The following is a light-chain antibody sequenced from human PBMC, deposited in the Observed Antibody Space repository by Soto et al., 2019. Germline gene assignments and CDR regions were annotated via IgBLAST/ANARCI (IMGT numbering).Light chain of an antibody. CDR2: DAS. CDR1: QSVGGH. V-gene: IGKV3-11*01. J-gene: IGKJ5*01. Sequence: EIVLPQSPATLSLSPGERATLSCRASQSVGGHLAWYQQKPGQAPRLLIYDASDRATGIPARFSGSGSETDCTLTISSLEPDDFAVYYWQQRNNWPRSITFGQGTRLEIK. CDR3: QQRNNWPRSIT.